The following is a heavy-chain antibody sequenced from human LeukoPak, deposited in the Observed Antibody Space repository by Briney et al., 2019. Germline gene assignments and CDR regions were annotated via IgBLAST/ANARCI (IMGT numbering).Heavy chain of an antibody. D-gene: IGHD4-17*01. CDR1: TGSFSGYY. Sequence: PSETLSLTCAVYTGSFSGYYWSWIPQPPGKGLEWIGEINHSGSTNYNPSLKSRVTISVEAYKKQFALELSSVTAADTAVYYCGRQPSVTRYNWFDPWGQGTLVTVSS. CDR3: GRQPSVTRYNWFDP. V-gene: IGHV4-34*01. CDR2: INHSGST. J-gene: IGHJ5*02.